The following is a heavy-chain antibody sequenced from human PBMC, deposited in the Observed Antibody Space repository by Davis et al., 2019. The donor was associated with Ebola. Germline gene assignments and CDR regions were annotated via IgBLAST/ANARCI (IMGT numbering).Heavy chain of an antibody. J-gene: IGHJ6*02. CDR3: ARDRYYTIDV. CDR2: IHSDGTST. Sequence: GESLKISCAASGFSFSSTWMHWVRQAPGKGPVWVSRIHSDGTSTIYTDSVKGRFTISRDNAKNTLYLQMNSLRAEDTAVYYCARDRYYTIDVWGQGTTVTVSS. CDR1: GFSFSSTW. V-gene: IGHV3-74*01. D-gene: IGHD3-10*01.